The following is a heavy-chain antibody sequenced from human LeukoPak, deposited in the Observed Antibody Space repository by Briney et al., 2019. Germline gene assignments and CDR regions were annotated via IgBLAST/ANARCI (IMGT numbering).Heavy chain of an antibody. Sequence: PSETLSLTCAVYGGSFRGYYWSWIRQPPGKGLEWIGEINHSGSTNYNPSLKSRVTISVDTSKNQFSLKLSSVTAADTAVYYCARGNTVYYYYYMDVWGKGTTVTVSS. J-gene: IGHJ6*03. D-gene: IGHD4-17*01. CDR2: INHSGST. CDR3: ARGNTVYYYYYMDV. V-gene: IGHV4-34*01. CDR1: GGSFRGYY.